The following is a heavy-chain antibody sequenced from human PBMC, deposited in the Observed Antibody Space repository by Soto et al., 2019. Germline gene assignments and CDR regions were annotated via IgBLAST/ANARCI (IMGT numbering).Heavy chain of an antibody. V-gene: IGHV5-51*01. Sequence: GESLKISCKGSGYSFTSYWIGWVRQMPGKGLEWMGIIYPGDSDTRYSPSFQGQVTISADKSISTAYLQWSSLKASDTAMYYCARRGDSSGYYYAPSPDCFDPCGQGTLVTVSS. CDR3: ARRGDSSGYYYAPSPDCFDP. D-gene: IGHD3-22*01. CDR2: IYPGDSDT. CDR1: GYSFTSYW. J-gene: IGHJ5*02.